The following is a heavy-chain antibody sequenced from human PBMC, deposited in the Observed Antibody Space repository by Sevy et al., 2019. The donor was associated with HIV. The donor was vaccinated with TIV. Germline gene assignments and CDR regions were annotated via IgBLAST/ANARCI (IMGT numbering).Heavy chain of an antibody. D-gene: IGHD3-3*01. Sequence: GGSLRLSCAASGFTFSNAWMSWVRQAPGKGLEWVGRIKSKTDGGTTDYAEPVKGRFTISTDESKNTVYLQMNSLKTEDTAVDYCTTDTGISDYDFWSGRDDTFDNWGQGTMVTVSS. V-gene: IGHV3-15*01. CDR1: GFTFSNAW. J-gene: IGHJ3*02. CDR2: IKSKTDGGTT. CDR3: TTDTGISDYDFWSGRDDTFDN.